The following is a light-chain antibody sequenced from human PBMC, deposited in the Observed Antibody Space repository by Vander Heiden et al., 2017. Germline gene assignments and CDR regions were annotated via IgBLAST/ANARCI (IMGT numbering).Light chain of an antibody. CDR3: HQYASTPRT. V-gene: IGKV3-20*01. J-gene: IGKJ1*01. Sequence: EIVLTQSPGTLSLSPGETATPSCRASQSVSNNYLLWYQQKPGQAPRLLISGASNRATGIPDRFSGSGSGAGFTLTISRLEPDDFAVYYCHQYASTPRTFGQGTIVEIK. CDR2: GAS. CDR1: QSVSNNY.